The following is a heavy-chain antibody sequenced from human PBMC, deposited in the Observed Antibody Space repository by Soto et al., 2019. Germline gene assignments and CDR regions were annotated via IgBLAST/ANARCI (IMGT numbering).Heavy chain of an antibody. CDR3: ARGPRAPPPHDYGMDV. Sequence: EVQLLESGGGLVQPGGCLRLSCAASGFTFSSHVMNWVRQAPGKGLEWVAAISGGGGTTFYGDSVEGRFTMSRDNSKNTLFLQMNSLRAEDTAVYYCARGPRAPPPHDYGMDVWGQGTTVTVSS. J-gene: IGHJ6*02. CDR2: ISGGGGTT. V-gene: IGHV3-23*01. CDR1: GFTFSSHV.